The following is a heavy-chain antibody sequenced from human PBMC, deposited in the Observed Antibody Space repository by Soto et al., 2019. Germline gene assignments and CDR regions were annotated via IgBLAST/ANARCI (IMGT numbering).Heavy chain of an antibody. D-gene: IGHD3-22*01. Sequence: SETLSLTCFVSGGSISSYYWSWIRQPAGKGLEWIGRIYTSGSTNYNPSLKSRVTMSVDTSKNQFSLKLSSVTAADTAVYYCARGEVEDYYDSSGYYYYYGMDVRGKGTTVTISS. CDR2: IYTSGST. J-gene: IGHJ6*04. CDR1: GGSISSYY. CDR3: ARGEVEDYYDSSGYYYYYGMDV. V-gene: IGHV4-4*07.